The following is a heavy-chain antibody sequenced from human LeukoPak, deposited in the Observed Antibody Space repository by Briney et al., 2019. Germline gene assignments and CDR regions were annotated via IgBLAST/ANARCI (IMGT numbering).Heavy chain of an antibody. CDR1: GVSVSSNSYY. Sequence: SETLSLTCTVPGVSVSSNSYYWSWIRQPPGTGLEWIGYIYYSGSTNYNPSLKSRVTISVDTSKNQFSLKLSSVTAADTAVYYCAREGGLYYYYGMDVWGQGTTVTVSS. CDR2: IYYSGST. CDR3: AREGGLYYYYGMDV. J-gene: IGHJ6*02. V-gene: IGHV4-61*01. D-gene: IGHD1-26*01.